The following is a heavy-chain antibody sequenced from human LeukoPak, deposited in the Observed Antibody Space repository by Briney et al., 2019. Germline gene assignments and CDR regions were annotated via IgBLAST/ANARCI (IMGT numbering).Heavy chain of an antibody. J-gene: IGHJ5*02. CDR1: GFTFSSYS. D-gene: IGHD6-13*01. Sequence: GGSLRLSCAASGFTFSSYSMNWVRQAPGKGLEWVSSISSSSGYIYYADSVKGRFTISRDNAKNSLYLQMNSLRAEDTAVYYCARTAAAANWFDPWGQGTLVTVSS. V-gene: IGHV3-21*01. CDR2: ISSSSGYI. CDR3: ARTAAAANWFDP.